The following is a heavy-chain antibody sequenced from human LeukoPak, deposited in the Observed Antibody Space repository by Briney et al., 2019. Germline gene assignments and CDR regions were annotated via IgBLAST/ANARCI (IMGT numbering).Heavy chain of an antibody. CDR2: ISAYNGNT. CDR1: GYTFTSYG. CDR3: ARDERYDSSGYPFDY. J-gene: IGHJ4*02. Sequence: ASVKVSCKASGYTFTSYGISWVRQAPGQGLEWMGWISAYNGNTNYAQKLQGRDTMTTDASTSTAYMELSRLRSDDTAVYYCARDERYDSSGYPFDYWGQGTLVTVSS. D-gene: IGHD3-22*01. V-gene: IGHV1-18*01.